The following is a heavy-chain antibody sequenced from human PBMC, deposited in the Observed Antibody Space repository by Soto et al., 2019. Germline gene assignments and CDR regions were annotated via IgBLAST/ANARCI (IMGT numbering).Heavy chain of an antibody. Sequence: EVQLLESGGGLVQPGGSLRLSCVASGFTFKNFAVSWVRQAPGKGMEWVSAIGGSGSSANYADSVKGRFTVSRDASKSTLYLQMSGLRVDDTALYYCAKDAVAYNGEWDWFDLWGQGTLVTVSS. D-gene: IGHD3-10*01. CDR1: GFTFKNFA. J-gene: IGHJ5*02. CDR2: IGGSGSSA. V-gene: IGHV3-23*01. CDR3: AKDAVAYNGEWDWFDL.